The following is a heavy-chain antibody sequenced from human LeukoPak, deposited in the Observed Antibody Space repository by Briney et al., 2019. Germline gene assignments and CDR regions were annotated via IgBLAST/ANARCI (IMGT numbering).Heavy chain of an antibody. CDR3: AREIAEGDFDY. V-gene: IGHV3-33*01. CDR2: IWYDGSNK. D-gene: IGHD2-21*01. Sequence: QPGRSLKPSCAASGFTFSSYGMHWVRQAPGKGLEWVALIWYDGSNKYYADSVKGRFTISRDNSKNTLYLQMTSLRAEDTAVYYCAREIAEGDFDYWGQGTLVTVSS. J-gene: IGHJ4*02. CDR1: GFTFSSYG.